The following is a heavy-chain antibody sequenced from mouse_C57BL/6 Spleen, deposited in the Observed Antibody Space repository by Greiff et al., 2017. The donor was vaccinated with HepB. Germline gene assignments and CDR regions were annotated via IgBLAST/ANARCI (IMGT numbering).Heavy chain of an antibody. CDR3: ARNYGSRTGYFDV. J-gene: IGHJ1*03. CDR1: GYTFTSYW. V-gene: IGHV1-72*01. CDR2: IDPNSGGT. Sequence: VQLQQSGAELVKPGASVKLSCKASGYTFTSYWMHWVKQRPGRGLEWIGRIDPNSGGTKYNEKFKSKAKLTVDKPSSTAYMQSSSLTSEDSAVYYCARNYGSRTGYFDVWGTGTTVTVSS. D-gene: IGHD1-1*01.